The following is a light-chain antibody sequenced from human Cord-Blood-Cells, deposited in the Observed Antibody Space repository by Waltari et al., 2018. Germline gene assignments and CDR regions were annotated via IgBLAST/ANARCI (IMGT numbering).Light chain of an antibody. CDR1: SRDVGRYNR. CDR2: EVS. Sequence: QSALTQPPSVSGSPGQSVTIPCTGTSRDVGRYNRVSWYQQPPGTAPKLMIYEVSNRPSGVPDRCSGSKSGNTASLTISGLQAEDEADYYCSSYTSSSTVVFGGGTKLTVL. CDR3: SSYTSSSTVV. J-gene: IGLJ2*01. V-gene: IGLV2-18*02.